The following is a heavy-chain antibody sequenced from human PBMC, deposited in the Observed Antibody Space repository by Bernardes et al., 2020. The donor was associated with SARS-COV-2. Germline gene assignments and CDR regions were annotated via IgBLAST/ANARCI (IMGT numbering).Heavy chain of an antibody. V-gene: IGHV3-23*01. J-gene: IGHJ4*02. CDR1: GFTFSSYA. D-gene: IGHD6-19*01. Sequence: GGSLRLSCAASGFTFSSYAMSWVRQAPGKGLEWVSAISGSGGSTYYADSVKGRFTISRDNSKNTLYLQMNSLRAEDTAVYYCAKSFGYSSGWYGYFDYWGKGTLVTVSS. CDR3: AKSFGYSSGWYGYFDY. CDR2: ISGSGGST.